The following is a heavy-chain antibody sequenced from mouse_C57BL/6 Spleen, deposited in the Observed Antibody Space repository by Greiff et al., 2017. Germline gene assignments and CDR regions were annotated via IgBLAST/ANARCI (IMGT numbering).Heavy chain of an antibody. CDR1: GYTFTSYW. CDR3: PRCYGSSHYAVEG. D-gene: IGHD1-1*01. V-gene: IGHV1-64*01. J-gene: IGHJ1*03. Sequence: QVQLQQPGAELVKPGASVKLSCKASGYTFTSYWMPWVKQRPGQGLEWIGMIHPNSGSTNYNEKFKSKATLTVDKSSSTAYLQLSSLTSEDAAVYYCPRCYGSSHYAVEGWGTGTTVTVST. CDR2: IHPNSGST.